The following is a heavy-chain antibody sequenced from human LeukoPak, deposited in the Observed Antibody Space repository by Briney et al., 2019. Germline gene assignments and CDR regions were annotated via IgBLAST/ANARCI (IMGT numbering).Heavy chain of an antibody. Sequence: PGGSLRLSCAASGFTFSSYGMHWVRQAPGKGLEWVAFIRYDGSNKYYADSVKGRSTISRDNSKNTLYLQMNSLRAEDTAVYYCAKDLPGIAAAGFDYWGQGTLVTVSS. CDR1: GFTFSSYG. D-gene: IGHD6-13*01. V-gene: IGHV3-30*02. CDR3: AKDLPGIAAAGFDY. J-gene: IGHJ4*02. CDR2: IRYDGSNK.